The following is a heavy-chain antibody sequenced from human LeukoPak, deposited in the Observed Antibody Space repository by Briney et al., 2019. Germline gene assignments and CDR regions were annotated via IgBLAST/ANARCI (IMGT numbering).Heavy chain of an antibody. D-gene: IGHD2-2*02. CDR3: AREHCSSTSCYTNEGFDY. J-gene: IGHJ4*02. Sequence: SQTLSLTCTVSGGSISSGSYYWSWIRQPAGKGLEWIGRIYTSGSTNYNPSLKSRVAISVDTSKNQFSLKLSSVTAADTAVNYCAREHCSSTSCYTNEGFDYWGQGTLVTVSS. V-gene: IGHV4-61*02. CDR1: GGSISSGSYY. CDR2: IYTSGST.